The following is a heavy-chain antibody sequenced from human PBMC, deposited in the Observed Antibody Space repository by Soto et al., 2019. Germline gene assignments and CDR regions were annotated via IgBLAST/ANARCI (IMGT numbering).Heavy chain of an antibody. CDR1: GGSISSSSYY. Sequence: SETLSLTCTVSGGSISSSSYYWGWIRKPPGKGLEWIGEIYHSGGTSSNPSLKSRVTISVDTSKNQFSLKLSSVTAADTAVYYCARLLWSRGDWFDPWGQGTLVTVSS. CDR2: IYHSGGT. V-gene: IGHV4-39*07. CDR3: ARLLWSRGDWFDP. J-gene: IGHJ5*02. D-gene: IGHD3-10*01.